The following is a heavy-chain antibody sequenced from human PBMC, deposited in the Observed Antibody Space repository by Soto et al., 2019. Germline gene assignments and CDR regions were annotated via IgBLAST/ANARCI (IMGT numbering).Heavy chain of an antibody. V-gene: IGHV3-33*01. CDR1: GFIFSNYG. CDR2: IWYDGSNE. CDR3: ARDDIPGVAVYTYGMDV. D-gene: IGHD6-19*01. Sequence: QVQLVESGGGVVQPGRSLRLSCAASGFIFSNYGMHWVRQAPGKGLEWVAVIWYDGSNEHYADSVKGRFTISKDNSKNTLYLQMNRLSAEDTAMYYCARDDIPGVAVYTYGMDVWGQGTTVTVSS. J-gene: IGHJ6*02.